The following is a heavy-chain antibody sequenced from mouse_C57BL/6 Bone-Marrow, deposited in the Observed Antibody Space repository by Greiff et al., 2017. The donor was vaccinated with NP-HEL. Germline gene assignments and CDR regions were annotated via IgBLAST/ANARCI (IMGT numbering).Heavy chain of an antibody. J-gene: IGHJ2*01. CDR1: GFNIKDDY. CDR2: IDPENGDT. D-gene: IGHD2-4*01. Sequence: EVMLVESGAELVRPGASVKLSCTASGFNIKDDYMHWVKQRPEQGLEWIGWIDPENGDTEYASKFQGKATITADTSSNTAYLQLSSLTSEDTAVYYCTTWDYGPYFDYWGQGTTLTVSS. CDR3: TTWDYGPYFDY. V-gene: IGHV14-4*01.